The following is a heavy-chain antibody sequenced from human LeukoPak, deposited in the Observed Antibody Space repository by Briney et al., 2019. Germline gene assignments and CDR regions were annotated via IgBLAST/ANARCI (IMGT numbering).Heavy chain of an antibody. CDR2: VHSSGGD. V-gene: IGHV4-59*08. CDR3: ATGLGYCSGGSCSNAFDI. Sequence: SETLSLTCTVAGGSISSHYWSWIRQPPGQGLEWIGYVHSSGGDNYNPSLNSRVIMSVDTSKDRLSLRLSSVTAADTAVYYCATGLGYCSGGSCSNAFDIWGQGTMVTVSS. J-gene: IGHJ3*02. CDR1: GGSISSHY. D-gene: IGHD2-15*01.